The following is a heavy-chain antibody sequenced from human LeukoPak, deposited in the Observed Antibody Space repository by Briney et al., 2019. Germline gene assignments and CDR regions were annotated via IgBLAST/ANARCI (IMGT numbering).Heavy chain of an antibody. CDR1: GFTFSDYS. CDR2: ISSSSSYI. CDR3: ARGGYSSTWLYAFDI. Sequence: PGGSLRLSCAASGFTFSDYSMNWVRQAPGKGLEWVSSISSSSSYIYYADSVKGRFTISRDNAKNSLYLQMNSLRAEDTALYYCARGGYSSTWLYAFDIWGQGTMVTVSS. D-gene: IGHD6-13*01. V-gene: IGHV3-21*01. J-gene: IGHJ3*02.